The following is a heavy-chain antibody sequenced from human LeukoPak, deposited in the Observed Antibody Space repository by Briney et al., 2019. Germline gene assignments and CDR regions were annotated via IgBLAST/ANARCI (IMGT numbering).Heavy chain of an antibody. Sequence: PSETLSLTCTVSGGSISSYYWSWIRQPAGKGLEWIGRIYISGSTNYNPSLKSRVTISLDTSKNQFSLKLSSVTAVDTAIYYCARGLWFGEFLDWFDPWGQGTLVTVSS. CDR3: ARGLWFGEFLDWFDP. CDR1: GGSISSYY. V-gene: IGHV4-4*07. CDR2: IYISGST. J-gene: IGHJ5*02. D-gene: IGHD3-10*01.